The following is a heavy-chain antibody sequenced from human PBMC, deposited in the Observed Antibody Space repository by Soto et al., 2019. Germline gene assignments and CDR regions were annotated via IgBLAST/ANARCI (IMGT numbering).Heavy chain of an antibody. CDR3: VKDAPNGSIDD. D-gene: IGHD3-10*01. J-gene: IGHJ4*02. CDR2: VSPTGDTV. V-gene: IGHV3-9*01. CDR1: GFRFEQYV. Sequence: VQVVASGGGLVQPGRSLGLSCAVSGFRFEQYVMHWVRQPPGKGLECVSTVSPTGDTVASADSVEGRFTVSRDNAKSSLYLQLNSLKGANTGFYYCVKDAPNGSIDDWGQGTLVTVSS.